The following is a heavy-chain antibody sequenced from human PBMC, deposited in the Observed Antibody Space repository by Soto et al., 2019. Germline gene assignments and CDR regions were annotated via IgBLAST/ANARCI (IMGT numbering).Heavy chain of an antibody. CDR2: ISSSSSYI. CDR3: AREATGERYYYYYYYMDV. D-gene: IGHD7-27*01. V-gene: IGHV3-21*01. J-gene: IGHJ6*03. CDR1: GFTFSSYS. Sequence: GESLKISCAASGFTFSSYSMNWVRQAPGKGLEWVSSISSSSSYIYYADSVKGRFTISRDNAKNSLYLQMNSLRAEDTAVYYCAREATGERYYYYYYYMDVWGKGTTVTVSS.